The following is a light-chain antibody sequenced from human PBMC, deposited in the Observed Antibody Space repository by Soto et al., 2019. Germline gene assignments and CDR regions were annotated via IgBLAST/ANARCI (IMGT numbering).Light chain of an antibody. CDR3: QQYGSSPPVYT. Sequence: EIVLTQSPGTLSLSPGERATLSCRASQSVSSNYLAWYQQKPGQAPRLLMYGASNRVTGIPDRFSGSGSGTDFTLTISRLEPEDFAVYYCQQYGSSPPVYTFGQGTKLEIK. V-gene: IGKV3-20*01. J-gene: IGKJ2*01. CDR2: GAS. CDR1: QSVSSNY.